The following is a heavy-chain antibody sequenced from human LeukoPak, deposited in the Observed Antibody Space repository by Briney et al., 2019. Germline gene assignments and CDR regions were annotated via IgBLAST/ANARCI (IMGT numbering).Heavy chain of an antibody. J-gene: IGHJ4*02. V-gene: IGHV3-20*04. Sequence: PGGSLRLSCAASGFIFEDNGMSWVRQAPGKGLEWVSGINWNGETTGYVDSVKGRFTISRDNAKNSLYLQMNSLRVEDTALYYCATHSYYYGSGSYPHYLDYWGQGTLVTVPS. CDR3: ATHSYYYGSGSYPHYLDY. CDR1: GFIFEDNG. D-gene: IGHD3-10*01. CDR2: INWNGETT.